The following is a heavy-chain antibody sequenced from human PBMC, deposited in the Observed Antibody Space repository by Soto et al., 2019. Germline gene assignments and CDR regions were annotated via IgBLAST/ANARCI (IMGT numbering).Heavy chain of an antibody. CDR2: ITYGGSI. D-gene: IGHD5-18*01. CDR3: AKMERTQLWLLGQN. V-gene: IGHV4-31*02. J-gene: IGHJ4*02. Sequence: TLSLTCAVSGGSITNDEFFWSWVRQHPDKGLEWLAYITYGGSIYYNPSLRSRLSVSIDKSKSQFSLNVRSVTAADTAVYFCAKMERTQLWLLGQNWGQGPPVTVAS. CDR1: GGSITNDEFF.